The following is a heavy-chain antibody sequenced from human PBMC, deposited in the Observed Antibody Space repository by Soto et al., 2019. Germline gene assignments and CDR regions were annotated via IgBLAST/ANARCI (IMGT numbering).Heavy chain of an antibody. CDR2: IIPILGIA. J-gene: IGHJ4*02. CDR3: ARDLRLVTTGYYFDY. V-gene: IGHV1-69*02. D-gene: IGHD4-17*01. CDR1: GGTFSSYT. Sequence: QVQLVQSGAEVKKPGSSVKVSCKASGGTFSSYTISWVRQAPGQGLERMGRIIPILGIANYAQKFQGRVTITADKSTSTAYMELSSLRSEDTAVYYCARDLRLVTTGYYFDYWGQGTLVTVSS.